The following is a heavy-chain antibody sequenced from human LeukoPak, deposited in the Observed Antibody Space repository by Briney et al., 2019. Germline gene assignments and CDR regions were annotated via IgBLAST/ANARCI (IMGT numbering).Heavy chain of an antibody. CDR1: GYTFTGYY. Sequence: ASVKVSCKASGYTFTGYYMHWVRQAPGQGLEWMGWINPNSGGTNYAQKFQGRVTMTRGTSISTAYMELSRLRSDDTAVYYCARARALRGIAAAGTPFDPWGQGTLVTVSS. CDR3: ARARALRGIAAAGTPFDP. V-gene: IGHV1-2*02. D-gene: IGHD6-13*01. CDR2: INPNSGGT. J-gene: IGHJ5*02.